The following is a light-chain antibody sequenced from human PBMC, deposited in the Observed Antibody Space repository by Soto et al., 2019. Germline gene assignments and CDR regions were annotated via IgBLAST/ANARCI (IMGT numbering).Light chain of an antibody. V-gene: IGKV1-27*01. Sequence: DVKMTMSPSSVSDYLGDRVTITCRASQDIFNYLAWYQQKPGKAPKLLIYAASSLQSGVPSRFSGSGSGTDFTLTISILQPEDVATYYCQNYNIASITFGHGTRPAI. CDR1: QDIFNY. CDR2: AAS. J-gene: IGKJ5*01. CDR3: QNYNIASIT.